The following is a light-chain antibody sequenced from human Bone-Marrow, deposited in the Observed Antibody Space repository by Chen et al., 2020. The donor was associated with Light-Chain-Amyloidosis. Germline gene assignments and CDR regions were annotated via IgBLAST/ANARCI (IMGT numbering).Light chain of an antibody. Sequence: DIQLSQSPSFLSASVGDRVTITCRDSQGISSFLAWYQQKPGKAPKLLIYAASTLQSGVPSRFSGSGSGTEFTLTISSLQPEDFAIYYCQQLNSYPWTFGQGTKVEIK. V-gene: IGKV1-9*01. CDR1: QGISSF. CDR2: AAS. J-gene: IGKJ1*01. CDR3: QQLNSYPWT.